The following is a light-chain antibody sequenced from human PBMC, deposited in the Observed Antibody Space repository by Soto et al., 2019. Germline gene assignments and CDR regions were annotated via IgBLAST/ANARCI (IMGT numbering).Light chain of an antibody. V-gene: IGLV1-44*01. CDR3: AAWDDSLNGLVV. J-gene: IGLJ2*01. CDR2: RNN. CDR1: SSNIGSNT. Sequence: QSVLTQPPSASGTPGQRVTISCSESSSNIGSNTVHWYQQLPGTAPKLLIYRNNQRPSGVPDRFSGSKSGTSASLAISGLQSEDEADYYCAAWDDSLNGLVVFGGGTKLTVL.